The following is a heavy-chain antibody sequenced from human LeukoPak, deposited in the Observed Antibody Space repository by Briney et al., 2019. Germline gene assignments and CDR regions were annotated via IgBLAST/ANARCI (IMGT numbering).Heavy chain of an antibody. CDR2: ISYEGSYK. D-gene: IGHD6-6*01. Sequence: PGGSLRLSCAASGFTFSTYAMHWVRQAPGKGLEWVAVISYEGSYKYYADSVKGRFTISRDNSKNTLYLQMNSLRAEDTAVYYCARGGYSSSSSFDYWGQGTLVTVSS. CDR3: ARGGYSSSSSFDY. J-gene: IGHJ4*02. V-gene: IGHV3-30-3*01. CDR1: GFTFSTYA.